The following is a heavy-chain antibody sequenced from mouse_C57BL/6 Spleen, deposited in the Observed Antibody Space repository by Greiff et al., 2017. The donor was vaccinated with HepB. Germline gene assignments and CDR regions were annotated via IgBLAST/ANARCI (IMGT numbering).Heavy chain of an antibody. J-gene: IGHJ4*01. CDR1: GYTFTSYW. Sequence: VQLKQPGAELVMPGASVKLSCKASGYTFTSYWMHWVKQRPGQGLEWIGEIDPSDSYTNYNQKFKGKSTLTVDKSSSTAYMQLSSLTSEDSAVYYCARWPDSLYAMDYWGQGTSVTVSS. CDR2: IDPSDSYT. CDR3: ARWPDSLYAMDY. V-gene: IGHV1-69*01. D-gene: IGHD2-4*01.